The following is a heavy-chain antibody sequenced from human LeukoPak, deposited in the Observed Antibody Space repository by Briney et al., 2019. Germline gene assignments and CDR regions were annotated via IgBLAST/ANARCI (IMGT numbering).Heavy chain of an antibody. Sequence: GGSLRLSCAASGFTFSSYGMHWVRQAPGKGLEWVAVISYDGSNKYYADSVKGRFTISRDNSKNTLYLQMNSLRAEDTAVYYCAKLHVDTAMARTRSYYYYYMDVWGKGTTVTVSS. CDR2: ISYDGSNK. CDR1: GFTFSSYG. CDR3: AKLHVDTAMARTRSYYYYYMDV. V-gene: IGHV3-30*18. J-gene: IGHJ6*03. D-gene: IGHD5-18*01.